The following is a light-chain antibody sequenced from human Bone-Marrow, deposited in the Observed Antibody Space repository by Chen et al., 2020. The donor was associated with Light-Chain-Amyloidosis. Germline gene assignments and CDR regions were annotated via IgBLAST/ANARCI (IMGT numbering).Light chain of an antibody. V-gene: IGLV2-14*01. CDR3: SSYTITNALV. CDR1: SSDVGGDNH. Sequence: PALTQPASVSGSPGHSITISCTATSSDVGGDNHVSWYQQHPDKAPKLMIYEVTNRLSWVPDRFSGSKSDNTASLAICGLPTEDGADYFCSSYTITNALVFGSGTGVTVL. J-gene: IGLJ1*01. CDR2: EVT.